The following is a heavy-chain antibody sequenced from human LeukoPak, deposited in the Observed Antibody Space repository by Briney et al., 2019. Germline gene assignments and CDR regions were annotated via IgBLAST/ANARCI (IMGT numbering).Heavy chain of an antibody. V-gene: IGHV4-61*08. CDR1: GGSMNSNDYY. Sequence: SETLSLTCTVSGGSMNSNDYYWGWIRQTTGKRLEWIGYIYYSGSTNYNPSLKSRVTISVDTSKNQFSLKLSSVTAADTAVYYCARVEMATITLDYWGQGTLVTVSS. CDR2: IYYSGST. J-gene: IGHJ4*02. CDR3: ARVEMATITLDY. D-gene: IGHD5-24*01.